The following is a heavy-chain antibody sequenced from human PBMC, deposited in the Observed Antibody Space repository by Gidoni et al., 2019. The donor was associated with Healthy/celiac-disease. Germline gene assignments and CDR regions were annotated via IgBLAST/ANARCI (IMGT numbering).Heavy chain of an antibody. V-gene: IGHV4-39*01. D-gene: IGHD6-13*01. J-gene: IGHJ4*02. Sequence: QLQLQESGPGQVKPSETLSLTCTVSGGSISSSSYYWGWIRQPPGKGLEWSGSIYYSGSTYYNPSLKSRVTISVDTSKNQFSLKLSSVTAADTAVYYCARRFKGQQLGEHDYWGQGTLVTVSS. CDR2: IYYSGST. CDR3: ARRFKGQQLGEHDY. CDR1: GGSISSSSYY.